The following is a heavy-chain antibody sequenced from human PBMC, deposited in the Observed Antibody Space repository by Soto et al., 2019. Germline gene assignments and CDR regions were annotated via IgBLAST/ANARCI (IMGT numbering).Heavy chain of an antibody. J-gene: IGHJ4*02. Sequence: SETLSLTCTVSGGSISSYYWSWIRQPPGKGLEWIGYIYYSGSTNYNPSLKSRVTISVDTSKNQFSLKLSSVTAAGTAVYYCARSPLLRYFDWLSLDYWGQGTLVTVSS. D-gene: IGHD3-9*01. V-gene: IGHV4-59*01. CDR1: GGSISSYY. CDR3: ARSPLLRYFDWLSLDY. CDR2: IYYSGST.